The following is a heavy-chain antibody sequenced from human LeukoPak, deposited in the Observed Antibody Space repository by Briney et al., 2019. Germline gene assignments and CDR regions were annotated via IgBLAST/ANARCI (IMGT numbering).Heavy chain of an antibody. J-gene: IGHJ5*02. CDR3: ATTAGTGGWFDP. CDR1: GYSITNYW. CDR2: IYPRDSDT. D-gene: IGHD6-13*01. V-gene: IGHV5-51*01. Sequence: PGESLKISCKGSGYSITNYWIGLVRQMPGKGLEWMGIIYPRDSDTRYSPSFQGQVTISADKSISTAYLQWSSLKASDTAIYYCATTAGTGGWFDPWGQGTLVTVSS.